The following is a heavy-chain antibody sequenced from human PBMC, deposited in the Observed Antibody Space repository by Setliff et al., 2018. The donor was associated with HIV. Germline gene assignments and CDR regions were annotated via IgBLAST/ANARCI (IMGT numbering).Heavy chain of an antibody. D-gene: IGHD2-2*01. V-gene: IGHV1-18*01. CDR2: IDADNGNT. J-gene: IGHJ4*02. CDR3: ARDYCSSTTCEDYFDY. CDR1: GYTLTSYA. Sequence: ASVKVSCKASGYTLTSYAITWVRQAPGQGLEWVGWIDADNGNTNYAQKLQGRVTMTTDTSTSTAYMELRSLRSDDTAVYYCARDYCSSTTCEDYFDYWGQGTLVTVSS.